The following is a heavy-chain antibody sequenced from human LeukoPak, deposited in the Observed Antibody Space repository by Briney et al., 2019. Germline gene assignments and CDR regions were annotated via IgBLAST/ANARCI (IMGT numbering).Heavy chain of an antibody. Sequence: ASVKVSCKASGYTFTSYGISWVRQAPGQGLEWMGWISAYNGNTNYAQKLQGRVTMTTDTSTSTAYMELRSLRSEDTAVYYCARDLDSSGYYPDAFDIWGQGTMVTVSS. CDR1: GYTFTSYG. J-gene: IGHJ3*02. CDR2: ISAYNGNT. CDR3: ARDLDSSGYYPDAFDI. V-gene: IGHV1-18*01. D-gene: IGHD3-22*01.